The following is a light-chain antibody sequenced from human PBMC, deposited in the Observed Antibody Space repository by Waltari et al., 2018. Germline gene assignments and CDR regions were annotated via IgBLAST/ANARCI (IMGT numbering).Light chain of an antibody. V-gene: IGLV2-14*01. J-gene: IGLJ1*01. CDR1: YRYIGHNSY. Sequence: QSALTQPASVSGSPGQSITISCTGTYRYIGHNSYVSWYQQHPDKAPQLIIFEGSNRPSGVSNRFSGFKSGNTASLTISGLQADDEADYYCSSYTSSSAPYVFGSGTKVTVL. CDR3: SSYTSSSAPYV. CDR2: EGS.